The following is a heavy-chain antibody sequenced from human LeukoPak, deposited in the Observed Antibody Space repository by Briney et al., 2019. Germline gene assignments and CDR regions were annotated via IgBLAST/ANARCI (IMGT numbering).Heavy chain of an antibody. Sequence: PGGSLRLSCAASGFTFSSYSMNWVRQAPGKGLEWVSSISSSSSYIYYADSVKGRFTISRDNAKSSLYLQINSLRVEDTAVYYCARESSGGSPDFWGQGTLVTVSS. CDR1: GFTFSSYS. J-gene: IGHJ4*02. CDR2: ISSSSSYI. V-gene: IGHV3-21*01. D-gene: IGHD3-10*01. CDR3: ARESSGGSPDF.